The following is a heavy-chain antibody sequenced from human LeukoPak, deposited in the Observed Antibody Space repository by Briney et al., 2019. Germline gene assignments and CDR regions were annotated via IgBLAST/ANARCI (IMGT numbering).Heavy chain of an antibody. V-gene: IGHV3-23*01. CDR1: GFTFSSYW. J-gene: IGHJ1*01. D-gene: IGHD3-22*01. CDR2: ISGSGGST. CDR3: TSITMIVVVRYFQH. Sequence: GGSLRLSCAASGFTFSSYWMSWVRQAPGKGLEWVSAISGSGGSTYYADSVKGRFTISRDNSKNTLYLQMNSLRAEDTAVYYCTSITMIVVVRYFQHWGQGTLVTVSS.